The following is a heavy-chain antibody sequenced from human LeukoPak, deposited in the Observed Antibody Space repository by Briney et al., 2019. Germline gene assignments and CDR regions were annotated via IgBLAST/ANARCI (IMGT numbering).Heavy chain of an antibody. V-gene: IGHV4-34*01. CDR2: INHSGST. Sequence: SETLSLTCAVYGGPFSGYYWSWIRQPPGKGLEWIGEINHSGSTNYNPSLKSRVTISVDTSKNQFSLKLSSVTAADTAVYYCARGGNAIRFDYIASNWFDPWGQGTLVTVSS. J-gene: IGHJ5*02. CDR1: GGPFSGYY. D-gene: IGHD4-11*01. CDR3: ARGGNAIRFDYIASNWFDP.